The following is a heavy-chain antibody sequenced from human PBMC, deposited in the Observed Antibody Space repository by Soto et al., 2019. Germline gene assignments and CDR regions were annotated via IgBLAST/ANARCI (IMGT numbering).Heavy chain of an antibody. CDR3: ARDVYDSNGYYLEYFQH. V-gene: IGHV3-66*01. Sequence: GGSLRLSCAASGFTVIINYMSWVRQAPGKGLEWVSVIYSGGSTYYADSVKGRFTISRDNSKNTLYLQMNSLRAEDTAVYYCARDVYDSNGYYLEYFQHWGQGTLVTVSS. CDR1: GFTVIINY. D-gene: IGHD3-22*01. CDR2: IYSGGST. J-gene: IGHJ1*01.